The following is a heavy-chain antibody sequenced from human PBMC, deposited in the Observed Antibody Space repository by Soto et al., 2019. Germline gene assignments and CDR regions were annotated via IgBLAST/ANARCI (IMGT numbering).Heavy chain of an antibody. Sequence: GGSLRLSCAASGFTFSSYAMHLVRQAPGKGLEWVAVISYDGSNKYYADSVKGRFTISRDNSKNTLYLQMNSLRAEDTAVYYCARDDSSSSYYYYGMDVWGQGTTVTVSS. CDR3: ARDDSSSSYYYYGMDV. V-gene: IGHV3-30-3*01. D-gene: IGHD6-13*01. CDR2: ISYDGSNK. J-gene: IGHJ6*02. CDR1: GFTFSSYA.